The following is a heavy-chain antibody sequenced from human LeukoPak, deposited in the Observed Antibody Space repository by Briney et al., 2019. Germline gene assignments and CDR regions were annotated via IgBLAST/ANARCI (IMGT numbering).Heavy chain of an antibody. CDR1: GFTFSSIW. Sequence: GGSLRLSCAVPGFTFSSIWMSWVRQAPGKGLEWVANIKQAGREKYNVEVVKRRFSISRDHAKNSMFLQMNSLRAEDTPVYYCATGRQMGYWGQGTRVTVSS. CDR2: IKQAGREK. CDR3: ATGRQMGY. V-gene: IGHV3-7*03. J-gene: IGHJ4*02. D-gene: IGHD5-24*01.